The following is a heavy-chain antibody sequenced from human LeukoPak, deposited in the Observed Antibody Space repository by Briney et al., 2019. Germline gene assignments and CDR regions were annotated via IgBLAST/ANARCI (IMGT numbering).Heavy chain of an antibody. V-gene: IGHV4-59*01. J-gene: IGHJ5*02. Sequence: SETLSLTCTVSAGSLSTYYWSWIRQPPGKGLEWIGYIYYSGSTNYNPSLKSRVTISVDTSKNQFSLKLSSVTAADTAVYYCAGREWSLNRKYNWFDPWGQGTLVTVSS. CDR3: AGREWSLNRKYNWFDP. CDR1: AGSLSTYY. D-gene: IGHD3-3*01. CDR2: IYYSGST.